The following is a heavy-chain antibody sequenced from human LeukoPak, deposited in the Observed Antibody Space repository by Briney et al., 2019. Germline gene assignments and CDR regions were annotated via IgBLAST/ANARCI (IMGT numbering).Heavy chain of an antibody. J-gene: IGHJ4*02. Sequence: PSETLSLTCTVCGGSMTNYYWSWIRQPPGKGLEWIGYIYYSGSTNYNPSLKSRVTISVDTSDNQLSLKLSSVTAADTAVYYCARGMSSGWYSNFDYWGQGSLVAVSP. CDR1: GGSMTNYY. CDR2: IYYSGST. D-gene: IGHD6-19*01. CDR3: ARGMSSGWYSNFDY. V-gene: IGHV4-59*01.